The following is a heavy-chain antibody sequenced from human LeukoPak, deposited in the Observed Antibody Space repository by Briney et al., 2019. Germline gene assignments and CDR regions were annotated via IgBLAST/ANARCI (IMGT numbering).Heavy chain of an antibody. CDR3: ARGEMATTDFDY. V-gene: IGHV4-31*03. CDR2: IYYSGST. CDR1: GGSISSGGYY. J-gene: IGHJ4*02. D-gene: IGHD5-24*01. Sequence: SETLSLTCTVSGGSISSGGYYWSWIRQHPGKGLEWIGYIYYSGSTYYNPSLKSRVTISVDASKNQFSLKLSSVTAADTAVYYCARGEMATTDFDYWGQGTLVTVSS.